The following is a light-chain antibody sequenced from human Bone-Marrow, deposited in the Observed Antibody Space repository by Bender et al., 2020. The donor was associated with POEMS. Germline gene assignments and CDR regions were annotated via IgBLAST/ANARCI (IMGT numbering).Light chain of an antibody. Sequence: SFVLTQPPLVSVAPGQTATITCGGNNIGGKTVHWYQQKAGQAPVLVVYDDSDRPSGVPDRFAGSKSGNTASLTVSGLQAEDEADYYCSTWDDRLNAWLFGGGTKLTVL. CDR1: NIGGKT. CDR3: STWDDRLNAWL. J-gene: IGLJ3*02. V-gene: IGLV3-21*02. CDR2: DDS.